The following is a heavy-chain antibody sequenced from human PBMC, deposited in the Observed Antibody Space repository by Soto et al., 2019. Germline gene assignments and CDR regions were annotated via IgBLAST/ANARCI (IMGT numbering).Heavy chain of an antibody. V-gene: IGHV1-2*02. CDR1: GYTFTVYY. CDR3: ARDGNVFYYYDSSGYDLGYYYYGMDV. Sequence: ASVKVSCKASGYTFTVYYMHWVRQAPGQGLEWMGWINPNSGGTNYAQKFQGRVTMTRDTSISTAYLELSRLRPDDTAVYYCARDGNVFYYYDSSGYDLGYYYYGMDVRGQGTTVTV. D-gene: IGHD3-22*01. CDR2: INPNSGGT. J-gene: IGHJ6*02.